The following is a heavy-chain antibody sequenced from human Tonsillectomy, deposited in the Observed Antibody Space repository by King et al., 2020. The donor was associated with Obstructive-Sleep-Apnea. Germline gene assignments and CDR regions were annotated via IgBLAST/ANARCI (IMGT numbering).Heavy chain of an antibody. Sequence: VQLVESGGGVVQPGKSLRLSCAASGFTFKNYGMHWARQAPGKGLEWVAIIWYDGSNKYYADSVKGRFTISRDNSRNTLYLQMNSLRAEDTAVYYCATVRGGSSKGGFSFDYWGQGTLVTVSS. J-gene: IGHJ4*02. CDR3: ATVRGGSSKGGFSFDY. D-gene: IGHD1-26*01. CDR1: GFTFKNYG. V-gene: IGHV3-33*01. CDR2: IWYDGSNK.